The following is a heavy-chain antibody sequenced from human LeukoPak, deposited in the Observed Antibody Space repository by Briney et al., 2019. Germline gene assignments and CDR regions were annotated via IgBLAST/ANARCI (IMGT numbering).Heavy chain of an antibody. CDR2: ISSSSSYI. Sequence: GGSLRLSCAASGFTFSSYSMNWVRQAPGKGLEWVSSISSSSSYIYYADSVKGRFTISRDNAKNSLYLQMNSLRAEDTAVYYCARDAYGDYVRARGWFDPWGQGTLVTVSS. J-gene: IGHJ5*02. V-gene: IGHV3-21*01. CDR3: ARDAYGDYVRARGWFDP. CDR1: GFTFSSYS. D-gene: IGHD4-17*01.